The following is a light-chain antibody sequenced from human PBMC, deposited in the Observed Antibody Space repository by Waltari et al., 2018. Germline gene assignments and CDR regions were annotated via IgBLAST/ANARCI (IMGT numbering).Light chain of an antibody. V-gene: IGKV1-33*01. Sequence: DIQMTQSLSSLSASVGDRVTITCQASQDIRSYLNWYQQKPGTAPKVLIYDASNLDSGVPSRFSGSGSGTDFAVTITSLQPEDIATYYCQQYDSLPWTFGQGTKVEIK. CDR3: QQYDSLPWT. CDR2: DAS. CDR1: QDIRSY. J-gene: IGKJ1*01.